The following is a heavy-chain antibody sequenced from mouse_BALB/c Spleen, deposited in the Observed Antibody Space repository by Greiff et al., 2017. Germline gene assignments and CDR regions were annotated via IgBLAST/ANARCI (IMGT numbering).Heavy chain of an antibody. CDR2: IRNKANGYTT. CDR3: ARDLSGRGGFDY. D-gene: IGHD1-3*01. J-gene: IGHJ2*01. Sequence: EVQVVESGGGLVQPGGSLRLSCATSGFTFTDCYMSWVRQPPGKALEWLGFIRNKANGYTTEYSASVKGRFTISRDNSQSILYLQMNTLRAEDSATYYCARDLSGRGGFDYWGQGTTLTVSS. V-gene: IGHV7-3*02. CDR1: GFTFTDCY.